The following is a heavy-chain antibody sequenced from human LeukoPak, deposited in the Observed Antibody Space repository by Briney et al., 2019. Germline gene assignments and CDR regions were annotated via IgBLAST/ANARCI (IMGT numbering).Heavy chain of an antibody. Sequence: TGGSLRLSCAASGFTFSNYWMTWVRQAPGKGLEWVANIREDGSEKYYVDSVKGRFTISRDNAKNSLYLQVNSLRAEDTAAYYCARDLGVAGALGYWGQGTLVTVSS. D-gene: IGHD6-19*01. CDR2: IREDGSEK. CDR1: GFTFSNYW. J-gene: IGHJ4*02. V-gene: IGHV3-7*01. CDR3: ARDLGVAGALGY.